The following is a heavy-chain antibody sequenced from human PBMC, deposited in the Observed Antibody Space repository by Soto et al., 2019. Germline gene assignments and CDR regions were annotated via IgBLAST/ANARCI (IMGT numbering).Heavy chain of an antibody. CDR1: GYTFTSYD. CDR3: ARGRHIFSGERIVYFDP. V-gene: IGHV1-8*01. CDR2: MNPNSGNT. J-gene: IGHJ5*02. Sequence: QVPLVQSGAEVKKPGASVKVSCKASGYTFTSYDINWVRQATGQGLEWMGWMNPNSGNTGYAQKFQGRVTMTRNTSISTAYMELSSLRSEDTAVYYCARGRHIFSGERIVYFDPWGQGTLVTVSS. D-gene: IGHD2-8*01.